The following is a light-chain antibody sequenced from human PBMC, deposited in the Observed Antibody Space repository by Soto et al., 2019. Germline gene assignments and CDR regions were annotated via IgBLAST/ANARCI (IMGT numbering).Light chain of an antibody. CDR2: SAS. V-gene: IGKV1-39*01. J-gene: IGKJ5*01. CDR1: QRINIY. CDR3: QQSFSTPT. Sequence: DIQMTQYPSSLSTSIGDRVTITCRASQRINIYLNWYRQKPGKAPELLIYSASNLQSGVPSRFSGSGSGTDFTLTISGLQSEEFATYYWQQSFSTPTFGQGTRL.